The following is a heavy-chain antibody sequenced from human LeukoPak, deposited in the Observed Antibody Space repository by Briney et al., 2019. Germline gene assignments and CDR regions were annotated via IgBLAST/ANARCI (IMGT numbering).Heavy chain of an antibody. V-gene: IGHV4-59*08. CDR2: IYYSGST. CDR3: ARWFGERFAPPNLYGMDV. D-gene: IGHD3-10*01. CDR1: GGSISSYY. Sequence: SETLSLTCTVSGGSISSYYWGWIRQPPGQGLEWIGYIYYSGSTNYNPSLKSRVTISVDTSKNQFSLKLSSVTAADTGVYYCARWFGERFAPPNLYGMDVWGQGTTVTVSS. J-gene: IGHJ6*02.